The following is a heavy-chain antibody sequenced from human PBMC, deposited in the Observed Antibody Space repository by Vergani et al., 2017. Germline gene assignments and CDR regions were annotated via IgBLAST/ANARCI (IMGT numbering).Heavy chain of an antibody. CDR3: ARGETRTDWFDP. CDR1: GVSMQSGSFY. D-gene: IGHD3/OR15-3a*01. Sequence: QLQLQESGSGLVKPSETLALICSVSGVSMQSGSFYWTWIRQTAERRLEWMGRVYPSGTTNYNPSLNGRVTIFVDKSKNLLSLRLSSVTAADTAVYYCARGETRTDWFDPWGQGTLVTVSS. J-gene: IGHJ5*02. V-gene: IGHV4-61*02. CDR2: VYPSGTT.